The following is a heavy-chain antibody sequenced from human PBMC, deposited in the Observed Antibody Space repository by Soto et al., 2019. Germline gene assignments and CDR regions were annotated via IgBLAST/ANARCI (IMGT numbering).Heavy chain of an antibody. J-gene: IGHJ4*02. Sequence: PGGSLRLSCAASGFTFSSYEMNWVRQAPGKGLEWVSYISGSGSTIYYADSVKGRFTISRDNAKNSLYLQMNSLRAEDTAVYYCAREGIAVAGTDYWGQGTLVTVSS. CDR1: GFTFSSYE. CDR2: ISGSGSTI. D-gene: IGHD6-19*01. V-gene: IGHV3-48*03. CDR3: AREGIAVAGTDY.